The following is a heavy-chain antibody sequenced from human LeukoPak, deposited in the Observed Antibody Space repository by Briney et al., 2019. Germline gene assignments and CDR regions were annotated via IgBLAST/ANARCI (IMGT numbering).Heavy chain of an antibody. D-gene: IGHD3-3*01. CDR3: ARGRTIFGVDKRRYFDY. CDR2: IIPIFGTA. Sequence: GASVKVSCKASGGTFSSYAISWVRQAPGQGLEWMGGIIPIFGTANYAQKFQGRVTITADESTSTAYMELSSLRSEDTAVYYCARGRTIFGVDKRRYFDYWGQGTLVTVSS. J-gene: IGHJ4*02. V-gene: IGHV1-69*01. CDR1: GGTFSSYA.